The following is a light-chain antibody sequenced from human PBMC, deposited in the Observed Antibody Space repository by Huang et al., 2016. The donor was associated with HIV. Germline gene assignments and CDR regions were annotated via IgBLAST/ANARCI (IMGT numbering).Light chain of an antibody. CDR1: QVRLSSSTNKND. V-gene: IGKV4-1*01. CDR3: QQYYKSPQT. Sequence: DILLTQSPDSLAVSLGETATLTCRSSQVRLSSSTNKNDVAWFQQRPGQPPKLLVFWASSREAGIPDRFTGGGSGTQFALTISNVKTEDVAIYYCQQYYKSPQTFGPGTRVEI. J-gene: IGKJ1*01. CDR2: WAS.